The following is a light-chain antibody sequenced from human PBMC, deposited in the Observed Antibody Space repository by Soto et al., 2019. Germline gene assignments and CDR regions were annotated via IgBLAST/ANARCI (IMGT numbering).Light chain of an antibody. Sequence: DIQMTQSPSTLSASVGDRVTITCRASQSIDSWLAWYQQKPGKAPKLLIYKTSNLESGVPSRFSGSGSGTEFSLTISSLQPDDFATYYCQQYKSFSLTFGGGTKVDNK. CDR2: KTS. CDR1: QSIDSW. J-gene: IGKJ4*01. CDR3: QQYKSFSLT. V-gene: IGKV1-5*03.